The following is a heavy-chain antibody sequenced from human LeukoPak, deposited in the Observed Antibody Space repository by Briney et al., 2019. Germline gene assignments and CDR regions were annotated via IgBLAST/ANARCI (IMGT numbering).Heavy chain of an antibody. Sequence: WGSLSLSRESSGCTFSDSALTRVRQAPGKGPEWVSLSSACGVSKYYADSVKGRFTISRDDSSTTLYLQMGSLRAGDTAVYFCGRDIHLIYLGQGTLVTVSS. CDR2: SSACGVSK. D-gene: IGHD3-16*01. J-gene: IGHJ4*02. CDR3: GRDIHLIY. V-gene: IGHV3-23*01. CDR1: GCTFSDSA.